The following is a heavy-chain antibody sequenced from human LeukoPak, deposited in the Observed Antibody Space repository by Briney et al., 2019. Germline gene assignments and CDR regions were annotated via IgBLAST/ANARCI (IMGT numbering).Heavy chain of an antibody. D-gene: IGHD3-9*01. CDR2: INGDGRNI. Sequence: GGSLRLSCVASGFTFSSYWMHWVRQDPRKGLVWVSRINGDGRNINYADSVRGRFTISRDNAKNTLYLQMNTLRVKDTAVYYCTRDLMDYDVSTGLHHYYMDVWGQGTTVTVSS. CDR1: GFTFSSYW. V-gene: IGHV3-74*01. CDR3: TRDLMDYDVSTGLHHYYMDV. J-gene: IGHJ6*02.